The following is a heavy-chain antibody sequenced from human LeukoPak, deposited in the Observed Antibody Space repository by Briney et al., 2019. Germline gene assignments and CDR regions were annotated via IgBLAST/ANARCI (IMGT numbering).Heavy chain of an antibody. D-gene: IGHD3-16*01. CDR3: ARVKGDWFDP. CDR2: IYIVGTT. CDR1: GFTVSSNY. J-gene: IGHJ5*02. Sequence: GGSLRLSCAASGFTVSSNYMSWVRQAPGKGLEWVSVIYIVGTTYYADSVKGRFTISRDNAENSLFLQLNSLRAEDTAVYYCARVKGDWFDPWGQGTLVTVSS. V-gene: IGHV3-53*01.